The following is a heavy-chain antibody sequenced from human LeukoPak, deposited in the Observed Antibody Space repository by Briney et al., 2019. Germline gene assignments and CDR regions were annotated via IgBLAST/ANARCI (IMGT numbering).Heavy chain of an antibody. Sequence: PSETLSLTCAVYGGSFSGYYWSWIRQPPGKGLEWIGEISHSGSTNYNPSLKSRVTISVDTSKNQFSLKLSSVTAADTAVYYCARARGYSYGQTNWFDPWGQGTLVTVSS. J-gene: IGHJ5*02. CDR1: GGSFSGYY. V-gene: IGHV4-34*01. CDR3: ARARGYSYGQTNWFDP. D-gene: IGHD5-18*01. CDR2: ISHSGST.